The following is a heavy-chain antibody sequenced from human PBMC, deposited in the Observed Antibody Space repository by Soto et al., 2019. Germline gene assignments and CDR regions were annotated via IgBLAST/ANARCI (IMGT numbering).Heavy chain of an antibody. J-gene: IGHJ4*02. V-gene: IGHV3-7*03. D-gene: IGHD3-3*01. Sequence: GGSLRLSCAASGFAFDNYWMSWVRQAPGKGPEWVASIKYDGSEKYHVDSVKGRFTVSRDNAKNSLSMHLNSLRADDTAVYYCVRDVGPITIFGEALSGYFDSWGQGTLVTVSS. CDR1: GFAFDNYW. CDR3: VRDVGPITIFGEALSGYFDS. CDR2: IKYDGSEK.